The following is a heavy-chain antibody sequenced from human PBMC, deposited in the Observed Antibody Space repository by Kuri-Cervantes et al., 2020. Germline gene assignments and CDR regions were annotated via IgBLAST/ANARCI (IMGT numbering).Heavy chain of an antibody. CDR1: GGSISSSSYY. Sequence: GSLRLSCTVSGGSISSSSYYWGWIRQPPGKGLEWIGSIYYSGSTYYNPSLKSRVTISVDTSKNQFSLKLSSVTAADTAVYYCARHGPDVIVGATIHWYFDLWGRGTLVTVS. D-gene: IGHD1-26*01. CDR3: ARHGPDVIVGATIHWYFDL. V-gene: IGHV4-39*01. J-gene: IGHJ2*01. CDR2: IYYSGST.